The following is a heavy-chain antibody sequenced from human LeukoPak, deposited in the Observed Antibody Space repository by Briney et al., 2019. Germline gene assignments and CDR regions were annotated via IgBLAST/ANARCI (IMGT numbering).Heavy chain of an antibody. V-gene: IGHV4-39*01. D-gene: IGHD3-22*01. CDR3: ARRNVRHYYDSSGYLFDI. Sequence: SETLSLTCTVSGGSISSSSYYWGWIRQPPGQGLEWIGSIYYSGSTYYNPSLKSRVTISVDTSKNQFSLKLSSVTAADTAVYYCARRNVRHYYDSSGYLFDIWGQGTMVTVSS. CDR2: IYYSGST. J-gene: IGHJ3*02. CDR1: GGSISSSSYY.